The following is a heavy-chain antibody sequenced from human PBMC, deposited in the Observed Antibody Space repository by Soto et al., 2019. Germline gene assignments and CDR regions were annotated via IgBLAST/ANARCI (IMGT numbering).Heavy chain of an antibody. CDR1: GDSVSSPYY. V-gene: IGHV4-4*02. CDR3: ARSAGWYAIHA. D-gene: IGHD6-19*01. CDR2: VFHTGTT. J-gene: IGHJ5*02. Sequence: QVQLQESGPGLVKPSGTLSLTCAVSGDSVSSPYYWCWVRQSPGKGLEWIGEVFHTGTTSYNPSLRSRVTISMDKSINQFSLDLSSVTAADTAVYDCARSAGWYAIHAWGPGTLVIVSS.